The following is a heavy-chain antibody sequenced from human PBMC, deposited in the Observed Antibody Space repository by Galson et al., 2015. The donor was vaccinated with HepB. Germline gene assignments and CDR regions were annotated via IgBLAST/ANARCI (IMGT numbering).Heavy chain of an antibody. CDR2: ISSSSSTI. J-gene: IGHJ4*02. D-gene: IGHD6-6*01. CDR1: GFTFSSYS. Sequence: SLRLSCAASGFTFSSYSMNWVRQAPGKGLEWVSYISSSSSTIYYADSVKGRFTISRDNAKNSLYLQMNCLRDEDTAVYYCARDQEYSNSSFDYWGQGTLVTVSS. V-gene: IGHV3-48*02. CDR3: ARDQEYSNSSFDY.